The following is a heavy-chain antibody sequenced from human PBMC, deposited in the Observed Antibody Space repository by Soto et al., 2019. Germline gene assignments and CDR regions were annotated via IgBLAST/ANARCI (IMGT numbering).Heavy chain of an antibody. V-gene: IGHV3-21*01. CDR3: VRDPPRYYGSGSYYNAAVVSYFDL. CDR1: GFTFSSYS. Sequence: EVQLVESGGGLVKPGGSLRLSCAASGFTFSSYSMNWVRQAPGKGLEWVSSISSSSSYIYYVDSVKGRFTISRDNAKNSLNLQMNSLRAEDTAVYYCVRDPPRYYGSGSYYNAAVVSYFDLWGRGTLVTVSS. CDR2: ISSSSSYI. J-gene: IGHJ2*01. D-gene: IGHD3-10*01.